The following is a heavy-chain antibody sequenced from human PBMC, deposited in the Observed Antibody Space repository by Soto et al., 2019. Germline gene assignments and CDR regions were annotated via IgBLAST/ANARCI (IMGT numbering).Heavy chain of an antibody. Sequence: SVKVSCKASGGTFSSYAISWVRQAPGQGLEWMGGIIPIFGTANYAQKFQGRVTITADESTSTAYMELSSLRSEDTAVYYCARGSFYGGYYYYGMDVWGQGTTVTVSS. V-gene: IGHV1-69*13. CDR2: IIPIFGTA. J-gene: IGHJ6*02. CDR1: GGTFSSYA. CDR3: ARGSFYGGYYYYGMDV. D-gene: IGHD4-17*01.